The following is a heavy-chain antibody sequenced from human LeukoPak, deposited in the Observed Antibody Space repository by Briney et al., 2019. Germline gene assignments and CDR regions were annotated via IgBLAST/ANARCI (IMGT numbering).Heavy chain of an antibody. Sequence: SETLSLTCTVSGGSISSYYWSWIRQPPGKGLEWTGYIYYSGSTNYNPSLKSRVTISVDTSKNQFSLKLSSVTVADTAVYYCARVAPNYDFWSGYYIVAFDIWGQGTMVTVSS. J-gene: IGHJ3*02. CDR3: ARVAPNYDFWSGYYIVAFDI. D-gene: IGHD3-3*01. CDR1: GGSISSYY. CDR2: IYYSGST. V-gene: IGHV4-59*01.